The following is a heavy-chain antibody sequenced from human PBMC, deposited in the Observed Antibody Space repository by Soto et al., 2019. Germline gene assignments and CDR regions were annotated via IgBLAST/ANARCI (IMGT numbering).Heavy chain of an antibody. V-gene: IGHV3-33*01. Sequence: GSLRLSCAASGFTFSSYGMHWVRQAPGKGLERVSVLCYDGSNKYYADSVKGRFTISRDNSKNTLYLQMNSLRAEDTAVYYCARDLRYFDWLPYPDYYYGMDVWGQGTTVTVSS. CDR1: GFTFSSYG. J-gene: IGHJ6*02. CDR3: ARDLRYFDWLPYPDYYYGMDV. D-gene: IGHD3-9*01. CDR2: LCYDGSNK.